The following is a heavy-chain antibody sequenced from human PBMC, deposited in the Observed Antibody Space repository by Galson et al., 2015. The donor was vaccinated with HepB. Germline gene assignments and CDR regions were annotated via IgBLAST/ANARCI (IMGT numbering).Heavy chain of an antibody. D-gene: IGHD3-10*01. J-gene: IGHJ5*02. CDR1: GFTFSSYG. CDR3: ARGASPYYYGSGSYNWVDP. CDR2: IWYDGSNK. Sequence: SLRLSCAASGFTFSSYGMHWVRQAPGKGLEWVAVIWYDGSNKYYADSVKGRFTISRDNSKNTLYLQMNSLRAEDTAVYYCARGASPYYYGSGSYNWVDPWGQGTLVTVSS. V-gene: IGHV3-33*08.